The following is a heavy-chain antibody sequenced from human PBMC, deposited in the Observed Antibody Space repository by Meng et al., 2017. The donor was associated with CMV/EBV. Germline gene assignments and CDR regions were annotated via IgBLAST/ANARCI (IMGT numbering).Heavy chain of an antibody. J-gene: IGHJ6*02. CDR3: ARDGSSYGMDV. CDR1: GFTFSSYS. Sequence: GESLKISCAASGFTFSSYSMNWVRQAPGKGLEWVSSISSSSSYIYYADSVKGRFTISRDNAKNSLYPQMNSLRAEDTAVYYCARDGSSYGMDVWGQGTTVTVSS. V-gene: IGHV3-21*01. CDR2: ISSSSSYI.